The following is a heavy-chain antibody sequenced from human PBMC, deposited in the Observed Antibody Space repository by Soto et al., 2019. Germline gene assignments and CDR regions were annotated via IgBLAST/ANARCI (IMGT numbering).Heavy chain of an antibody. CDR3: ARDRVESGYPEYFQH. CDR1: VITVSSNY. V-gene: IGHV3-53*01. CDR2: IYSGGST. J-gene: IGHJ1*01. Sequence: EVQLVESGGGLNQPGGLLRPCCAACVITVSSNYMRWVREAPGKGLEWVSVIYSGGSTYYADSVKGRFTISRDNSKNTLYLQMNSLRAEDTAVYYCARDRVESGYPEYFQHWGQGTLVTVSS. D-gene: IGHD3-22*01.